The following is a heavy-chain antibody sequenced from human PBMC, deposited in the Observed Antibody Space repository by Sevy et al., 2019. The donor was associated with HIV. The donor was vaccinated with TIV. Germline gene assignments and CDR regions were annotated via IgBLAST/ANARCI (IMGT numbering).Heavy chain of an antibody. D-gene: IGHD3-10*01. CDR3: ARVVSYYYGSGSYPRDYYYYYGMDV. V-gene: IGHV4-34*01. J-gene: IGHJ6*02. Sequence: SETLSLTCAVYGGSFSGYYWSWIRQPPGKGLEWIGEINHSGSTKYNPSLKSRVTISVDTSKNQFSLKLSSVTAADTAVYYCARVVSYYYGSGSYPRDYYYYYGMDVWGQGTTVTVSS. CDR1: GGSFSGYY. CDR2: INHSGST.